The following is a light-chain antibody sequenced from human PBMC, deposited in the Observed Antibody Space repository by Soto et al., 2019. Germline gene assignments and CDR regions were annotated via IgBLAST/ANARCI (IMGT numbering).Light chain of an antibody. Sequence: QCALTQAPSVSGSPGQSVTISCTGTSSDVGGYNYVSWYQQHPGKAPKLMIYDVSKRPSGVPDRFSGSKSGNTASLTVSGLQAEDEADYYCSSYAGSTVVFGGGTKLTVL. V-gene: IGLV2-8*01. CDR2: DVS. CDR1: SSDVGGYNY. CDR3: SSYAGSTVV. J-gene: IGLJ2*01.